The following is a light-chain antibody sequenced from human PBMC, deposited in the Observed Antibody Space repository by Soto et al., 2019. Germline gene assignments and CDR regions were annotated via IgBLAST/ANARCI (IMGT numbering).Light chain of an antibody. CDR3: QQCNTFWT. V-gene: IGKV1-5*01. CDR2: DVS. Sequence: DIPLTQSPPTLSASVSDRVAIXCRASKSISRWLAWYQQKPGKAPKLLIYDVSSLQSGVPSRFSGSGSGTEFTLTISSLQPDDFATYYCQQCNTFWTFGQGTKVDIK. J-gene: IGKJ1*01. CDR1: KSISRW.